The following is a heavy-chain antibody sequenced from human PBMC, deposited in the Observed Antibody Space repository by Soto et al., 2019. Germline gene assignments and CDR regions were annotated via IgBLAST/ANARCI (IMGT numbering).Heavy chain of an antibody. D-gene: IGHD2-15*01. J-gene: IGHJ4*02. V-gene: IGHV4-61*01. CDR1: VCSVSSGSYC. Sequence: PSWTXSLTGTFSVCSVSSGSYCWSWMRQPPGKGLEWIGYIYYSGITNYNPSLKSLVTISVDTSKNHSSLKLSSVTAADTAVYYRERGVAVVVDAHHDFEYWGQGTLV. CDR3: ERGVAVVVDAHHDFEY. CDR2: IYYSGIT.